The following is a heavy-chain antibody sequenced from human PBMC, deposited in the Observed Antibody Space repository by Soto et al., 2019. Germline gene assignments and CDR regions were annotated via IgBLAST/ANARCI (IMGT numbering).Heavy chain of an antibody. CDR3: ASPLWFGELSYYYGMDV. Sequence: PSGTLSLTCTVSGGSISSRSYYWGWIRQPPGKGLEWIGSIYYSGSTYYNPSLKSRVTISVDTSKNQFSLKLSSVTAADTAVYYCASPLWFGELSYYYGMDVWGQGTTVSVSS. V-gene: IGHV4-39*01. D-gene: IGHD3-10*01. J-gene: IGHJ6*02. CDR1: GGSISSRSYY. CDR2: IYYSGST.